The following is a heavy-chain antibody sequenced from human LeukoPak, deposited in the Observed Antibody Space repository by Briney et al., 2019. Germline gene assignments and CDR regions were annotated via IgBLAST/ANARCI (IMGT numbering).Heavy chain of an antibody. Sequence: RPGGSLRLSCAASGFTFSSYAMHWVRQTPGKGLEYVSAISTNGGGTYYANSVKGRFTISRDNSRNTLYLQMNILRAEDTAVYYCAKDQDKYGYNSEDPFDYWGQGTLVTVSS. CDR1: GFTFSSYA. V-gene: IGHV3-64*01. CDR3: AKDQDKYGYNSEDPFDY. CDR2: ISTNGGGT. J-gene: IGHJ4*02. D-gene: IGHD5-24*01.